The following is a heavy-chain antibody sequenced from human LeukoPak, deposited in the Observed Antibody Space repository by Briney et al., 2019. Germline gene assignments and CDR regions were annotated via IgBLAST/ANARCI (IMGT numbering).Heavy chain of an antibody. CDR3: ARDIVATIRGYFDY. CDR2: ISSSSSYI. CDR1: GFTFSSYS. J-gene: IGHJ4*02. V-gene: IGHV3-21*01. Sequence: GGSLRLSCAASGFTFSSYSMNWVRQAPGKGLEWVSSISSSSSYIYYADSVKGRFTISRDNAKNSLYLQMNSLRAEDTAVYYCARDIVATIRGYFDYWGQGTLVTVSS. D-gene: IGHD5-12*01.